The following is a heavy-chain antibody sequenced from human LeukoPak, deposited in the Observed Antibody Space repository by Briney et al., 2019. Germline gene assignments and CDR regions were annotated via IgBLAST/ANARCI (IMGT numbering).Heavy chain of an antibody. J-gene: IGHJ1*01. Sequence: ASVRVSCKASGGTFSFSTLNWVRQAPGQGLEWMGGIVPKFGSTNYAQKFHDRLSITTDESTTTAYMELSSLRTEDTALYFCARDNLAPSGVKYFHLWGPGTLVTVSS. D-gene: IGHD3-16*02. V-gene: IGHV1-69*05. CDR3: ARDNLAPSGVKYFHL. CDR1: GGTFSFST. CDR2: IVPKFGST.